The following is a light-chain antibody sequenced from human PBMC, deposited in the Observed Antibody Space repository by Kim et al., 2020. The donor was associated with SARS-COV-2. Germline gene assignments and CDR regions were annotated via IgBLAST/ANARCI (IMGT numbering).Light chain of an antibody. V-gene: IGLV1-40*01. J-gene: IGLJ2*01. CDR3: QSYDSSLSGGV. CDR1: SSNIGAGYD. Sequence: GVTISCTGSSSNIGAGYDVHWYQQLPGTAPKLLIYGNSNRPSGVPDRFSGSKSGTSASLAITGLQAEDEADYYCQSYDSSLSGGVFGGGTQLTVL. CDR2: GNS.